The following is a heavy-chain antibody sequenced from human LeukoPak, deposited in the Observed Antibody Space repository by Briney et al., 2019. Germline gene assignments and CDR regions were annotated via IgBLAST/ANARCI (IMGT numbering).Heavy chain of an antibody. CDR2: ISGSGGSI. CDR3: AVMIVVVISAPGPLSGNDY. CDR1: GLTFSSYA. V-gene: IGHV3-23*01. D-gene: IGHD3-22*01. Sequence: QPGGSVRLSCAASGLTFSSYAMSWARHAPGEGLEWVSAISGSGGSIHYADSVEGRSTIYRDNAKNTLYLEMNNLRIEDTAVYYCAVMIVVVISAPGPLSGNDYWGQGTLVTVSS. J-gene: IGHJ4*02.